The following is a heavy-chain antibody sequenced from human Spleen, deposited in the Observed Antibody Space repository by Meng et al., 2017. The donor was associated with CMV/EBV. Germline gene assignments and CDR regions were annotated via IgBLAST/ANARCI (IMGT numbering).Heavy chain of an antibody. CDR1: GFNFSSYA. Sequence: CAASGFNFSSYAMHWVRQAPGKGLEWVAVISYDGSNKYYADSVKGRFTISRDNSKNTLYLQMNSLRAEDTAVYYCARAFGFDWLFIDYWGQGTLVTVSS. CDR3: ARAFGFDWLFIDY. J-gene: IGHJ4*02. V-gene: IGHV3-30-3*01. CDR2: ISYDGSNK. D-gene: IGHD3-9*01.